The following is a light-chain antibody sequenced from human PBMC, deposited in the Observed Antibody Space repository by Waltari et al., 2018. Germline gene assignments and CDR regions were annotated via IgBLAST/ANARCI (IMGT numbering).Light chain of an antibody. V-gene: IGLV1-40*01. Sequence: QSVLTQPPSVSGAPGQRVTISCNGSSSNIWAGYDVHWYQQLPGTAPKVLMYRNNNRPSGVPDRFSGSKSGTSASLAITGLQAEDEADYFCQSYDSSLSGSGVFGGGTRLTVL. CDR3: QSYDSSLSGSGV. CDR1: SSNIWAGYD. CDR2: RNN. J-gene: IGLJ3*02.